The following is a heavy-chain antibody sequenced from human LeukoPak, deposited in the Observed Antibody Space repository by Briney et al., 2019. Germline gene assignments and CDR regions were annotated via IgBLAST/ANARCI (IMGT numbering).Heavy chain of an antibody. CDR2: IYYSGST. Sequence: SETLSLTCTVSGGSISSHYWSWIRQPPGKELEGIGYIYYSGSTNYNPSLKSRGTISVDTSKNQFSLKLSSVTAADTAVYYCARMAEWELLYYFDYWGQGTLGTVS. CDR3: ARMAEWELLYYFDY. CDR1: GGSISSHY. V-gene: IGHV4-59*11. J-gene: IGHJ4*02. D-gene: IGHD1-26*01.